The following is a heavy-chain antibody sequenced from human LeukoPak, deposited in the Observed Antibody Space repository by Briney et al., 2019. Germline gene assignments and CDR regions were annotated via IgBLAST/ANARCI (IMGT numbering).Heavy chain of an antibody. CDR1: GFTFSSYA. Sequence: GGSLRLSCAASGFTFSSYAMHWVRQAPGKGLEWVAVISYDGSNKYYADSVKGRFTISRDNSKNTLYLQMNSLRAEDTAVYYCARFISSYSSGKGVDYWGQGTLVTVSS. CDR2: ISYDGSNK. CDR3: ARFISSYSSGKGVDY. V-gene: IGHV3-30-3*01. J-gene: IGHJ4*02. D-gene: IGHD6-19*01.